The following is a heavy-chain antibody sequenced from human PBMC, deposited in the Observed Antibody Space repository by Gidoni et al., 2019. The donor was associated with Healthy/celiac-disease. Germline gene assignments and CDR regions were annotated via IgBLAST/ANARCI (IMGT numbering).Heavy chain of an antibody. V-gene: IGHV3-49*04. CDR2: IRSKADGGTT. CDR1: GFTFGDYA. J-gene: IGHJ4*02. Sequence: EVQLVESGGGLVQPGRSLRLSCTASGFTFGDYAMSWVRQAPGKGLEWVGFIRSKADGGTTEYAASVKGRFTISRDDSKSIAYLQMNSLKTEDTAVYYCTRESPTPYYYGSGSYGDYWGQGTLVTVSS. D-gene: IGHD3-10*01. CDR3: TRESPTPYYYGSGSYGDY.